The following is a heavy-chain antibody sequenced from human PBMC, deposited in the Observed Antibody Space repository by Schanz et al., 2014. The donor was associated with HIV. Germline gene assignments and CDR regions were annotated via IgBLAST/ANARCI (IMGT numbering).Heavy chain of an antibody. Sequence: EVQLVESGGGLVQPGGSLRLSCAASGFTFSSYWMHWVRQAPGKGLVWVSRINSDGSNTNYADSVKGRFTISRDNSKNTVYLQMNSLRAEDTAVYYCAKTGWSQGNYYYYYGMDVWGQGTTVTVSS. J-gene: IGHJ6*02. D-gene: IGHD3-3*01. V-gene: IGHV3-74*01. CDR2: INSDGSNT. CDR1: GFTFSSYW. CDR3: AKTGWSQGNYYYYYGMDV.